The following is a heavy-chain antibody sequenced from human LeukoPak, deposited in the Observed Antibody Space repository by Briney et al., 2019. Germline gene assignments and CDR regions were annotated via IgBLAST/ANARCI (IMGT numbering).Heavy chain of an antibody. Sequence: GGSLRLSCAASGFTFSSYWMSWVRQAPGKGLEWVANIKQDGREKYYVDSVKGRFTISRDNAKNSLYLQMNSLRAEDTAVYYCARDDTPHSSSWYYFDYWGQGTLVTVSS. CDR1: GFTFSSYW. D-gene: IGHD6-13*01. CDR3: ARDDTPHSSSWYYFDY. V-gene: IGHV3-7*01. J-gene: IGHJ4*02. CDR2: IKQDGREK.